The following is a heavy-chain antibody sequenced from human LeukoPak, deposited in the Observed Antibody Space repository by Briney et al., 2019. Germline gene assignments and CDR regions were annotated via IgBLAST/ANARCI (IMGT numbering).Heavy chain of an antibody. CDR2: IKSKRDGETT. CDR3: VTDDYHGWTPFDFDAFDM. J-gene: IGHJ3*02. V-gene: IGHV3-15*05. D-gene: IGHD3-10*01. Sequence: PGGSLRLSCAGSGFIFSGAWMSWVRQTPGKGLEWVGRIKSKRDGETTDYAAPVKGRFIISRDDSKNTLYLQMYSLTTEDTAMYYCVTDDYHGWTPFDFDAFDMWGQGTRVTVSS. CDR1: GFIFSGAW.